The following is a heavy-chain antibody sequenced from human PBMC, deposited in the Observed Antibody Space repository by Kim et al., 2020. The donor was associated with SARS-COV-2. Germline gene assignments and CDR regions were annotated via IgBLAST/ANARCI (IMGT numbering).Heavy chain of an antibody. J-gene: IGHJ4*02. V-gene: IGHV3-74*01. D-gene: IGHD3-3*01. Sequence: GGSLRLSCATSGFTFSGYWMHWVRQTPGKGLVWVSHINRDGSSTTYADSVKGRFTISRDNAKDTLFLQMNSLRAEDTAVYYCARGYDVWSGYDLGGQGTLVTVSS. CDR1: GFTFSGYW. CDR2: INRDGSST. CDR3: ARGYDVWSGYDL.